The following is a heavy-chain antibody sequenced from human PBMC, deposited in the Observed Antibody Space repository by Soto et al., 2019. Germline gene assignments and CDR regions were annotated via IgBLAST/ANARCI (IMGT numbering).Heavy chain of an antibody. CDR3: ARGWGTTVVTLDAFDI. V-gene: IGHV3-21*01. CDR2: ISSGATYR. Sequence: GGSLRLSCAASGFTFSTYNMNWVRQAPGKGLEWVSSISSGATYRYYPDSVKGRFTVSRDNPNNSLYLQMNSLRGEDTAVYYCARGWGTTVVTLDAFDIWGQGTMVNVSS. CDR1: GFTFSTYN. D-gene: IGHD2-21*02. J-gene: IGHJ3*02.